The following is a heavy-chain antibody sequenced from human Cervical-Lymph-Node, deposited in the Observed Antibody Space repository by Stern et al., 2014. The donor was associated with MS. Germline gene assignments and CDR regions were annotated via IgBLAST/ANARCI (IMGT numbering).Heavy chain of an antibody. CDR3: ASAYSSSHYYFDY. J-gene: IGHJ4*02. CDR2: NWYDGSNP. Sequence: VQLLESGGGVVQHGRSLRLSCAASGFSFSRYAMHWVRQAPGKGLEWVALNWYDGSNPDYADSVTVRFTISRDYCNNTIYLQMNSLRAEDTAVYYCASAYSSSHYYFDYWGQGTLVTVSS. CDR1: GFSFSRYA. D-gene: IGHD6-13*01. V-gene: IGHV3-33*01.